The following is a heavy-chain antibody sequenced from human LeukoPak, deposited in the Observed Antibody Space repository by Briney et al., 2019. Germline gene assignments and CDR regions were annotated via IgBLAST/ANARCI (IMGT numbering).Heavy chain of an antibody. CDR1: GGSMSSHY. V-gene: IGHV4-59*11. D-gene: IGHD5-18*01. Sequence: SETLSLTCTVSGGSMSSHYWSWIRQPPGKGLEWIGYIHYSGSTNYNPSLKSRITVSVDTSKNQYSLKMNYVTAADTAVYYCAGNTYGYRYYFDCWGQGSLVTVSS. CDR2: IHYSGST. CDR3: AGNTYGYRYYFDC. J-gene: IGHJ4*02.